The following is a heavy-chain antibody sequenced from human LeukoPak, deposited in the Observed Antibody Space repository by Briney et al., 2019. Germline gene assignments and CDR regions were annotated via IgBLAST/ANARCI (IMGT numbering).Heavy chain of an antibody. J-gene: IGHJ4*02. CDR2: IDPSDSYT. CDR1: GYRFTSYW. CDR3: ARQVAFQVDY. V-gene: IGHV5-10-1*01. Sequence: PGESLRICCNVSGYRFTSYWINWVRQMPGEGLEWMWRIDPSDSYTKYSPSFQGHVTISADKSISTAYLQWSSLKASDTAMYYCARQVAFQVDYWGQGTLVTV.